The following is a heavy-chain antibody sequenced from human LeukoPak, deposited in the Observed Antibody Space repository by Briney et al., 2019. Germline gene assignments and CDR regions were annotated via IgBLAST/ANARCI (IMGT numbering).Heavy chain of an antibody. CDR3: ARVGYYYDSSGYQDY. CDR1: GGSFSGYY. D-gene: IGHD3-22*01. CDR2: INHSGST. J-gene: IGHJ4*02. Sequence: PSETLSLTCAVYGGSFSGYYWSWIRQSPGKGLEWIGEINHSGSTNYNPSLKSRVTISVDTSKNQFSLKLSSVTAADTAVYYCARVGYYYDSSGYQDYWGQGTLVTVSS. V-gene: IGHV4-34*01.